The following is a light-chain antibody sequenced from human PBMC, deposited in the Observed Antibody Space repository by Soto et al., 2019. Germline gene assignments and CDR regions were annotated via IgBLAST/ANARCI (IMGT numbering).Light chain of an antibody. V-gene: IGKV3-11*01. J-gene: IGKJ3*01. CDR3: QQRNSWPPLFT. Sequence: EIVLTQSPATLSLSPGERATLSCRASQSVGNNLAWYQQKPGQAPRLLIYDVSYRATGIPDRFSGSGSGTDFTLTISNLAPEDFATYYCQQRNSWPPLFTFGPGTKVDIK. CDR2: DVS. CDR1: QSVGNN.